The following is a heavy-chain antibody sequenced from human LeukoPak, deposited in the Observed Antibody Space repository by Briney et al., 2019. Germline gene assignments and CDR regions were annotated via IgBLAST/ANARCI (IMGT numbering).Heavy chain of an antibody. CDR3: ARKGDYYGSGSYYKRLKNWFDP. J-gene: IGHJ5*02. Sequence: SETLSLTCAVSGGSISSSNWWSWVRQPPGKGLEWIGEINHSGSTNYNPSLKSRVTISVDTSKNQFSLKLSSVTAADTAVYYCARKGDYYGSGSYYKRLKNWFDPWGQGTLVTVSS. V-gene: IGHV4-4*02. CDR1: GGSISSSNW. CDR2: INHSGST. D-gene: IGHD3-10*01.